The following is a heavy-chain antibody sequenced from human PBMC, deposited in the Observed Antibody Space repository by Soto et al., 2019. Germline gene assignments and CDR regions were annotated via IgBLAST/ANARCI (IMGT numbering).Heavy chain of an antibody. V-gene: IGHV3-30*18. CDR3: AKDGNSSGYYEYYYGMDV. CDR1: GFTFSSYG. Sequence: GGSLRLSCAASGFTFSSYGMHWVRQAPGKGLEWVAVISYDGSTKYYADSVKGRFTISRDNSKNTLYLQMNSLRAEDTAVYYCAKDGNSSGYYEYYYGMDVWGQGTTVTV. D-gene: IGHD3-22*01. J-gene: IGHJ6*02. CDR2: ISYDGSTK.